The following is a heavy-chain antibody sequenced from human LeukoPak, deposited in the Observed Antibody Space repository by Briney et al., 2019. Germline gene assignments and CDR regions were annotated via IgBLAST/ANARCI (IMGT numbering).Heavy chain of an antibody. D-gene: IGHD4-17*01. J-gene: IGHJ3*02. CDR1: GFTFSSYG. Sequence: PGGSLRLSCAASGFTFSSYGMHWVRQAPGKGLEWVAVISYDGSNKYYADSVKGRFTISRDNSKNTLYLQMNSLRAEDTAVYYCARDYDYGDDRGAFDIWGQGTMVTVSS. CDR2: ISYDGSNK. V-gene: IGHV3-30*03. CDR3: ARDYDYGDDRGAFDI.